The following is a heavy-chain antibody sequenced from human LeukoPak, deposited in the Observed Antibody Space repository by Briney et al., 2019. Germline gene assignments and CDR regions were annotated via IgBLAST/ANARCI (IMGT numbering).Heavy chain of an antibody. CDR2: INPNSGGT. V-gene: IGHV1-2*02. J-gene: IGHJ5*02. Sequence: ASVKVSCKASGYTFTGYYMHWVRQAPGHGLEWMGWINPNSGGTNYAQKFQGRVTMTRDTSISTAYMELSRLRSDDTAVYYCAKDLGDFWSGTEFDPWGQGTLVTVSS. CDR3: AKDLGDFWSGTEFDP. D-gene: IGHD3-3*01. CDR1: GYTFTGYY.